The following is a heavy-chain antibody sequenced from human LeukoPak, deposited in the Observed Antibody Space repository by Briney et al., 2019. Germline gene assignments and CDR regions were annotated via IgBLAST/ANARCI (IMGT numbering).Heavy chain of an antibody. V-gene: IGHV3-23*01. Sequence: GGSLRLSCAASGFVFTNSALSWVRQAPGKGLEWVSGISRDGTDPHYADSVKGRSTFSRDNSKNTLYLQMNSLRAEDTAVYYCATISEPTRAFDIWGQGTMVTVSS. J-gene: IGHJ3*02. CDR3: ATISEPTRAFDI. CDR2: ISRDGTDP. D-gene: IGHD3-9*01. CDR1: GFVFTNSA.